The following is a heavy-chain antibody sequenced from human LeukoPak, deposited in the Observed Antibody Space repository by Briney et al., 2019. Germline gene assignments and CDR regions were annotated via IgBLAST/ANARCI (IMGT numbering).Heavy chain of an antibody. CDR2: IIPIFGTA. V-gene: IGHV1-69*13. J-gene: IGHJ3*02. CDR1: GGTFSSYA. CDR3: AFVVVPAAIGQDI. D-gene: IGHD2-2*02. Sequence: ASVKVSCKASGGTFSSYAISWVRQAPGQGLEWMGGIIPIFGTANYAQKFQGRVTITADESTSTAYMELSSLRSEDTAVYYCAFVVVPAAIGQDIWGQGTMVTVSS.